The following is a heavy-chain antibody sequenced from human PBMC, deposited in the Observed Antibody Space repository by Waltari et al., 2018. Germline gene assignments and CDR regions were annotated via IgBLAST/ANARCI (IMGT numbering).Heavy chain of an antibody. V-gene: IGHV3-21*02. CDR3: VRGRLTTVVTPWDF. J-gene: IGHJ1*01. D-gene: IGHD4-17*01. Sequence: EVQLVESGGALVKSGGSLRLACEGSGFIFNNYGMHWVRQAPGKGLEWVSFISGSGNTIYYEDSVKGRFSMSRDNAKNVLYLQMSGLRAEDTALYYCVRGRLTTVVTPWDFWGQGTLVTVSS. CDR1: GFIFNNYG. CDR2: ISGSGNTI.